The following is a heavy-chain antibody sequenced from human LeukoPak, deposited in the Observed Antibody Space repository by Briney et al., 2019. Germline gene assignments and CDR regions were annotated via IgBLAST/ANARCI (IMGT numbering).Heavy chain of an antibody. CDR3: ARARCSSTSCYSNWFDP. CDR1: GYTFTSYD. Sequence: ASVKVSCKASGYTFTSYDTNWVRQATGQGLEWMGWMNPNSGNTGYAQKFQGRVTITRNTSISTAYMELSSLRSEDTAVYYCARARCSSTSCYSNWFDPWGQGTLVTVSS. J-gene: IGHJ5*02. CDR2: MNPNSGNT. V-gene: IGHV1-8*03. D-gene: IGHD2-2*01.